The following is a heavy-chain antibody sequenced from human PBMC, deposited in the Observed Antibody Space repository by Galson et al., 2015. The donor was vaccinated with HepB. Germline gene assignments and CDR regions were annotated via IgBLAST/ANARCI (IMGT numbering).Heavy chain of an antibody. CDR2: IKSTTDGGTT. Sequence: SLRLSCAASGFTFSNAWMTWVRQAPGKRLERVGRIKSTTDGGTTDYAAPVKGRFTISRDDSKNTLYLQMNSLTTEDTAVYYCTTSRYYDSSGYWAQPVWGQGTTVTVSS. V-gene: IGHV3-15*01. D-gene: IGHD3-22*01. CDR1: GFTFSNAW. CDR3: TTSRYYDSSGYWAQPV. J-gene: IGHJ6*02.